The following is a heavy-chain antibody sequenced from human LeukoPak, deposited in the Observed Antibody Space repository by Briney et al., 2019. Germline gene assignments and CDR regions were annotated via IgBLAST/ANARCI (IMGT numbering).Heavy chain of an antibody. V-gene: IGHV3-23*01. J-gene: IGHJ4*02. CDR1: GFTFSSYA. CDR2: ISGSGVST. D-gene: IGHD2-2*01. Sequence: PGGSLRLSCAASGFTFSSYAMSWVRQAPGKGLEWVSAISGSGVSTYYADSVKGRFTISRDNSKNTLYLQMNSLRAEDTAVYYCAEPRILYYCSSTSCHEGGFDCWGQGTLVTVSS. CDR3: AEPRILYYCSSTSCHEGGFDC.